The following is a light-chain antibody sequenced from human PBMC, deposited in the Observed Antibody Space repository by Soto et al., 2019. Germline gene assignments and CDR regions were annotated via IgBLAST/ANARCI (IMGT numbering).Light chain of an antibody. Sequence: QPVLTQPPSASASLGASVTLTCTLSSDYSNYNVDWYQQRPGKGPRFVMRVGTGGIVGSKGDGIPDRFSVLGSGLNRYLTIKNIQEEDESDYHCGADHGSGSSFVYVFGPGTKVTVL. CDR2: VGTGGIVG. J-gene: IGLJ1*01. CDR3: GADHGSGSSFVYV. V-gene: IGLV9-49*01. CDR1: SDYSNYN.